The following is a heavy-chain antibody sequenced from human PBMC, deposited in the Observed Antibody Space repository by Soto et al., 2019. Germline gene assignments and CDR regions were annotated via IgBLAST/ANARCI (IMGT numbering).Heavy chain of an antibody. CDR3: ARQGAGFLTGYTNWFDP. J-gene: IGHJ5*02. CDR2: VSSSGNT. CDR1: GASINSSSYY. Sequence: SETLSLSCTVSGASINSSSYYWGWIRQSPGKGLEWIGRVSSSGNTFYNPSLKSRVTISVDTSKNRFSVRLTSVTAADTAVYYCARQGAGFLTGYTNWFDPWGQGTLVTVSS. V-gene: IGHV4-39*01. D-gene: IGHD3-9*01.